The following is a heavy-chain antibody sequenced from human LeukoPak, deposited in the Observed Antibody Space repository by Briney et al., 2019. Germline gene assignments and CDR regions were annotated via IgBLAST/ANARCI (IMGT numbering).Heavy chain of an antibody. Sequence: SVKVSCKASGGTFSSYAISWVRQAPGQGLEWMGGIIPIFGTANYAQKFQGRVTITADESTSTAYMELSSLRSEDTAVYYCARDSPGMGWFDPWGQGTLVTVSS. J-gene: IGHJ5*02. V-gene: IGHV1-69*13. D-gene: IGHD2-8*01. CDR3: ARDSPGMGWFDP. CDR2: IIPIFGTA. CDR1: GGTFSSYA.